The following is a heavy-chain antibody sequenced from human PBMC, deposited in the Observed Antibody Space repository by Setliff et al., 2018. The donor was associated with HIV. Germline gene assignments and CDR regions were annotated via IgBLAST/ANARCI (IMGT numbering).Heavy chain of an antibody. CDR1: GYSISSGSY. V-gene: IGHV4-38-2*01. D-gene: IGHD2-21*01. CDR3: ARGEDY. CDR2: IHHSGSV. J-gene: IGHJ4*02. Sequence: PSETLSLPCPVSGYSISSGSYWGWIRQPPGKGLEWIGNIHHSGSVYYNLSLKRRVTISVDTSKNQFSLKLTSATAADTAVYYCARGEDYWGQGTLVTVSS.